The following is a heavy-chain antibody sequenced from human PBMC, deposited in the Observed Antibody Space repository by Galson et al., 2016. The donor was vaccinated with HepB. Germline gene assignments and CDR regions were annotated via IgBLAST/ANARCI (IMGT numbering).Heavy chain of an antibody. CDR3: TRGNLGAYATMAFDY. CDR1: GGSISSNYW. V-gene: IGHV4/OR15-8*03. D-gene: IGHD1-26*01. Sequence: ETLSLTCDVSGGSISSNYWWGWVRQSPEKGFEWIGEIYETGTANYNPPFTKRATISVDKSKNQIYLRLDSVTAADTAAYYCTRGNLGAYATMAFDYWGQGSLVTVSS. CDR2: IYETGTA. J-gene: IGHJ4*02.